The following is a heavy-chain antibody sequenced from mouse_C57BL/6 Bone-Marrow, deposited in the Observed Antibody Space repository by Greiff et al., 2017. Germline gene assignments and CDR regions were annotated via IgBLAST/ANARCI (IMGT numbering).Heavy chain of an antibody. CDR2: IYPGRGST. CDR1: GYTFTSYW. Sequence: QVQLKESGAELVKPGASVKMSCKASGYTFTSYWITWVKQRPGQGLEWIGDIYPGRGSTNYNEKFKSKATLTVDTSSSTAYMQLSSLTSEDSAVYYCARPYYSNYWYFDVWGTGTTVTVSS. J-gene: IGHJ1*03. CDR3: ARPYYSNYWYFDV. D-gene: IGHD2-5*01. V-gene: IGHV1-55*01.